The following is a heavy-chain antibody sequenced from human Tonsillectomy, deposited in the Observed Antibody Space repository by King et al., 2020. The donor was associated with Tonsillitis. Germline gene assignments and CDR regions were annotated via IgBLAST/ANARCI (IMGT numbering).Heavy chain of an antibody. CDR2: IYTSGST. J-gene: IGHJ5*02. V-gene: IGHV4-61*02. Sequence: QLQESGPGLVKPSQTLSLTCTVSGGSISSAIYYWSWIRQPAGKGLEWIGRIYTSGSTNINSSLKSRVTISVDTSKNLISLRLTSVTAADTAVYYCAREYYKFSFDPWGQGTLVTVSS. CDR3: AREYYKFSFDP. CDR1: GGSISSAIYY. D-gene: IGHD3/OR15-3a*01.